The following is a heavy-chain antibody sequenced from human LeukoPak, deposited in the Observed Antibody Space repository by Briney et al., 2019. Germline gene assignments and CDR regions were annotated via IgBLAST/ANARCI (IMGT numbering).Heavy chain of an antibody. D-gene: IGHD3-22*01. J-gene: IGHJ4*02. CDR1: GFTFSSYA. CDR2: ISGSGGST. CDR3: AKGAWASRYYYDSSGYYYSFDY. V-gene: IGHV3-23*01. Sequence: GGSLRLSCAASGFTFSSYAMSWVRQAPGKGLEWVSAISGSGGSTYYADSVKGRFTISRDNSKNTLYLQMNSLRAEDTAVNYCAKGAWASRYYYDSSGYYYSFDYWGQGTLVTVSS.